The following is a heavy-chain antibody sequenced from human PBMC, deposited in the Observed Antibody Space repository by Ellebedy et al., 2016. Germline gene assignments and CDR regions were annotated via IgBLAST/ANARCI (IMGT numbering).Heavy chain of an antibody. CDR1: GFTFSSYS. V-gene: IGHV3-21*01. CDR3: ARDLDDSSGYYYPMIDY. D-gene: IGHD3-22*01. Sequence: GGSLRLSCAASGFTFSSYSMNWVRQAPGKGLEWVSSISTGSNYIYYADSVKGRFTISRDNAKNSLYLQMDSLRAEDTAVYYCARDLDDSSGYYYPMIDYWGQGTLVTVSS. CDR2: ISTGSNYI. J-gene: IGHJ4*02.